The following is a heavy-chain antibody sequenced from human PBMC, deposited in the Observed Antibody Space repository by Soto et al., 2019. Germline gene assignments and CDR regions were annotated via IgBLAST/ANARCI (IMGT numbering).Heavy chain of an antibody. D-gene: IGHD1-26*01. CDR1: GDSISSTDYY. V-gene: IGHV4-39*01. CDR3: ERQRIWWEPLN. J-gene: IGHJ4*02. Sequence: QLQLQESGPGLVKPSETLSLTCTVSGDSISSTDYYWGWIRQPPGKGLEWIGSIYYSGTTYYNPSLKSRVTISVDTSKNQFSLKLSSVTAADTAMYYCERQRIWWEPLNWGQGTLVTVSS. CDR2: IYYSGTT.